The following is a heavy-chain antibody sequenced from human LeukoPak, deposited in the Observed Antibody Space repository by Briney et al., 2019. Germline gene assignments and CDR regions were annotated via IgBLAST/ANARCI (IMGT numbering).Heavy chain of an antibody. Sequence: GGSLRLSCAASGFSFSNYDMSWVRQAPGKGLEWVSAIRGSGDNTYYVDSVKGRFTISRDNTKNTLYLQVNSLRAEDTAVYYCAKRLENFDYWGQGTLVTVSS. J-gene: IGHJ4*02. CDR3: AKRLENFDY. CDR1: GFSFSNYD. CDR2: IRGSGDNT. V-gene: IGHV3-23*01. D-gene: IGHD1-1*01.